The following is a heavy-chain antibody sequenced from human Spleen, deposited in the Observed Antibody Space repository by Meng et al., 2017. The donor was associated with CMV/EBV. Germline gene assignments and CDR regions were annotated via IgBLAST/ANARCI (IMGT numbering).Heavy chain of an antibody. D-gene: IGHD1-26*01. CDR2: IRYDGKNE. Sequence: GGSLRLSCAASGFMFSSYGMHWVRQAPGKGLEWVAFIRYDGKNEYYADSVKGRFTISRDNSKSTLYLQMNSLRAEDTAVYYCARVGWEQQHWYFDLWGRGTLVTVSS. CDR3: ARVGWEQQHWYFDL. CDR1: GFMFSSYG. V-gene: IGHV3-30*02. J-gene: IGHJ2*01.